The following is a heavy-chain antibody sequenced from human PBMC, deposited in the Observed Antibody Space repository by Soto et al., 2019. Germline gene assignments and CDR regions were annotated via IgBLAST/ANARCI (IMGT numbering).Heavy chain of an antibody. CDR1: GGSISSGGYY. D-gene: IGHD6-13*01. CDR2: IYYSGST. V-gene: IGHV4-31*03. J-gene: IGHJ4*02. CDR3: AREGIAAAGTFDY. Sequence: QVQLQESGPGLVKPSQTLSLNCTVSGGSISSGGYYWSWIRQHPGKGLEWIGYIYYSGSTYYNPYLKSRVTIAVDTSKNQFSLKLSSVTAADTAVYYCAREGIAAAGTFDYWGQGTLVTVSS.